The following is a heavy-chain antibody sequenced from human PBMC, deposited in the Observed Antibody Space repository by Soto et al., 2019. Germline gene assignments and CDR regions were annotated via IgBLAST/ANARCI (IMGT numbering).Heavy chain of an antibody. CDR2: IKEDGSVE. CDR1: RFTFSRFW. D-gene: IGHD2-2*01. J-gene: IGHJ6*04. CDR3: ARDRPYCSSTTCSALWGYMDV. V-gene: IGHV3-7*01. Sequence: EVQLVESGGGLVQPGGSLRLSCVASRFTFSRFWMSWVRQAPGKGLEWVANIKEDGSVEYYVDSVKGRFTISRDNDKNSLYLQMSSLRAEDTAVFYCARDRPYCSSTTCSALWGYMDVWGKGTTVTVSS.